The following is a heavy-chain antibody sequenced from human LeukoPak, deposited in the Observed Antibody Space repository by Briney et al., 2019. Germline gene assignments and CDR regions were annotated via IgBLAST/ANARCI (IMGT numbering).Heavy chain of an antibody. CDR1: GGSFSGYY. V-gene: IGHV4-34*01. CDR2: INHSGST. CDR3: ARGFKQLLHARPFDY. Sequence: PSESLSLTCAVYGGSFSGYYWSWIRQPPGKGLGWIGEINHSGSTNYNPSLKSRVTISVDTSKNQFSLKLSSVTATDTAVYYWARGFKQLLHARPFDYWVRGTLVTVSS. J-gene: IGHJ4*02. D-gene: IGHD5-18*01.